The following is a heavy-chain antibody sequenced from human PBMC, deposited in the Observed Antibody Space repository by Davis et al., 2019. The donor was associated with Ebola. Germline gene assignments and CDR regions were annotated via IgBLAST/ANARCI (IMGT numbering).Heavy chain of an antibody. V-gene: IGHV3-7*03. D-gene: IGHD1-26*01. CDR3: AKQRGVGAIDYDY. J-gene: IGHJ4*02. CDR1: GFTFSNYW. Sequence: GESLKIPCAASGFTFSNYWMSWVRQAPGKGLEWLANIKPDGSEKYYVDSVKDRFTISRDNVKISLYLQMNSLRAEDTAVYYCAKQRGVGAIDYDYWGRGTVVTVSS. CDR2: IKPDGSEK.